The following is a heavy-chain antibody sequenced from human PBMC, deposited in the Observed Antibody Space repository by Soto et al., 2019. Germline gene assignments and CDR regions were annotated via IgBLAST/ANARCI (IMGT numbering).Heavy chain of an antibody. D-gene: IGHD6-19*01. V-gene: IGHV3-21*01. CDR3: ARDPRPLDRIAVAAGPFDS. Sequence: EVQLVESGGGLVKPGGSLRLSCAASGFTFSSYSMNWVRQAPGKGLEWVSSISSSSSYIYYADSVKGRFAISTDTAKNSLNLQMNNLRAEDTAVYACARDPRPLDRIAVAAGPFDSWGQGTLVTVSS. CDR1: GFTFSSYS. J-gene: IGHJ4*02. CDR2: ISSSSSYI.